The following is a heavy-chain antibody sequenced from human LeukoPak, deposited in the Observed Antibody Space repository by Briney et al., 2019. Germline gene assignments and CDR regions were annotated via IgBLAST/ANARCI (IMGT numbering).Heavy chain of an antibody. CDR1: GFTFSSYG. V-gene: IGHV4-34*01. D-gene: IGHD1-26*01. CDR3: ARVGVGATYFDY. Sequence: GSLRLSCAASGFTFSSYGMSWVRQPPGKGLEWIGEINHSGSTNYNPSLKSRVTISVDTSKNQFSLKLSSVTAADTAVYYCARVGVGATYFDYWGQGTLVTVSS. J-gene: IGHJ4*02. CDR2: INHSGST.